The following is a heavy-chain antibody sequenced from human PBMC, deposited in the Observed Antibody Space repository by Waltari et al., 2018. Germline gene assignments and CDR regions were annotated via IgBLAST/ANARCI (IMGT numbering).Heavy chain of an antibody. CDR1: GGSFSGYY. Sequence: QVQLQQWGAGLLKPSETLSLTCAVYGGSFSGYYWSWVRQPPGKGREWIGEINHSGRTNYNPSLKSRVTISVDTSKNQFSLKLSSVTAADTAVYYCARQVGTRQGWFDPWGQGTLVTVSS. D-gene: IGHD1-1*01. V-gene: IGHV4-34*01. J-gene: IGHJ5*02. CDR3: ARQVGTRQGWFDP. CDR2: INHSGRT.